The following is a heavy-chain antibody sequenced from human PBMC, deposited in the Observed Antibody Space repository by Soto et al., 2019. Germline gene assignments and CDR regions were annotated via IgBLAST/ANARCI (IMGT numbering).Heavy chain of an antibody. J-gene: IGHJ5*02. CDR1: GYTFTSYA. CDR3: AREVVLVPAANNWFDP. Sequence: QVQLVQSGSELKKPGASVKVSCKASGYTFTSYAMNWVRQAPGQGLEWMGWINTNTGNPTYAQGLAGRFVFTLDTSVSTAYLQICSLKAEDTAVYYCAREVVLVPAANNWFDPWGQGTLVTVSS. D-gene: IGHD2-2*01. CDR2: INTNTGNP. V-gene: IGHV7-4-1*01.